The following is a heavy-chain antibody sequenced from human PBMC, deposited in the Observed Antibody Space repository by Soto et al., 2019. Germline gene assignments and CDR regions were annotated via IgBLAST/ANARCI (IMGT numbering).Heavy chain of an antibody. J-gene: IGHJ6*03. CDR3: ARGPATYYYGSGSYKNYYYYYMDV. CDR2: INHSGST. Sequence: SETLSLTCAVYGGSFSGYYWSWIRQPPGKGLEWIGEINHSGSTNYNPSLKSRVTISVDTSKNQFSLKLSSVTAADTAVYYCARGPATYYYGSGSYKNYYYYYMDVWGKGTTVS. V-gene: IGHV4-34*01. D-gene: IGHD3-10*01. CDR1: GGSFSGYY.